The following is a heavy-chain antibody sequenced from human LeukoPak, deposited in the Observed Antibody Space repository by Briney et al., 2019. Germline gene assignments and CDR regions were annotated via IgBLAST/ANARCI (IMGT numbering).Heavy chain of an antibody. D-gene: IGHD3-22*01. CDR1: GFTVSSNY. V-gene: IGHV3-53*01. CDR2: IYSGGST. CDR3: PSFYYDRTLLLAS. Sequence: PGGSLRLSCAASGFTVSSNYMSWVRPAPGKGLEWVSVIYSGGSTYYADSVKGRVTISRDNSKNTLYLQMNSLRAADTAAYYYPSFYYDRTLLLASWAQGSLFPVS. J-gene: IGHJ5*02.